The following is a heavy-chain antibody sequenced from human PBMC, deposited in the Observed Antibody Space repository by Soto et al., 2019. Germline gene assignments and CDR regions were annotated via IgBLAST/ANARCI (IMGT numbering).Heavy chain of an antibody. Sequence: QVQLQESGPGLVKPSETLSLTCTVSGGSVRSGSYYWSWIRQSPGKGLEWIGYIYYSGSTNYNPSLKSRVTISVDTSKIQLSLKLSSLTAADTAVYYCARRFDSSGYYHFDYWGQGTLVTVSS. V-gene: IGHV4-61*01. D-gene: IGHD3-22*01. J-gene: IGHJ4*02. CDR1: GGSVRSGSYY. CDR3: ARRFDSSGYYHFDY. CDR2: IYYSGST.